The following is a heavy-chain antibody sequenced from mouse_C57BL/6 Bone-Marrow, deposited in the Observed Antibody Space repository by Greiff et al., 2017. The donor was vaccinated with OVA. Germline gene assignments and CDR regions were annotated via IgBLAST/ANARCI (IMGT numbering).Heavy chain of an antibody. Sequence: QVQLKQSGPGLVQPSQSLSITCTVSGFSLTSYGVHWVRQSPGKGLEWLGVIWSGGSTDFNAAFISRLSISKDNSKSQVFFKMNSLQADDTAIDYCARRGDSNYGWCADWGQGTLVTVSA. CDR3: ARRGDSNYGWCAD. CDR1: GFSLTSYG. V-gene: IGHV2-2*01. CDR2: IWSGGST. D-gene: IGHD2-5*01. J-gene: IGHJ3*01.